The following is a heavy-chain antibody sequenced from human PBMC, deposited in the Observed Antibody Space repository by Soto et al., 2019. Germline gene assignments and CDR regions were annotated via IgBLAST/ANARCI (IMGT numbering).Heavy chain of an antibody. CDR2: IWYDGSNK. CDR3: ARDLVVVPAANGYYGMDV. V-gene: IGHV3-33*01. J-gene: IGHJ6*02. D-gene: IGHD2-2*01. Sequence: GGSLRLSCAASGFTFSSYGMHWVRQAPGKGLEWVAVIWYDGSNKYYADSVKGRFTISRDNSKNTLYLQMNSLRAEDTAVYYCARDLVVVPAANGYYGMDVWGQGTTVTVSS. CDR1: GFTFSSYG.